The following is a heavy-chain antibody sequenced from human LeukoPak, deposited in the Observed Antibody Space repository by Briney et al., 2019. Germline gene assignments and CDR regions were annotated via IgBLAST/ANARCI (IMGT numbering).Heavy chain of an antibody. Sequence: GSLRLSCAASGFTFSSYSMNWVRQAPGKGLEWVSYISSSSSTIYYADSVKGRFTISRDNAKNSLYLQMNSLRAEDTAVYYCARDSGDYYDSSGYYGYDYWGQGTLVTVSS. V-gene: IGHV3-48*01. CDR3: ARDSGDYYDSSGYYGYDY. CDR1: GFTFSSYS. D-gene: IGHD3-22*01. J-gene: IGHJ4*02. CDR2: ISSSSSTI.